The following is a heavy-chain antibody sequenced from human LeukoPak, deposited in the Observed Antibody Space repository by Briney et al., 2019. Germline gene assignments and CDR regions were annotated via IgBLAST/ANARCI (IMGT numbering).Heavy chain of an antibody. D-gene: IGHD3-10*01. J-gene: IGHJ4*02. V-gene: IGHV3-23*01. CDR2: IGSGGDT. CDR3: AKYYAARSRSFDF. CDR1: GFTFSSYA. Sequence: GSLRLSCAASGFTFSSYAMTWVRQSPGKGLEWVSVIGSGGDTYYSDSVQGRFTVSRDNSKNTLYLQMNSLRAEDTAVYYCAKYYAARSRSFDFWGQGTLVTVSS.